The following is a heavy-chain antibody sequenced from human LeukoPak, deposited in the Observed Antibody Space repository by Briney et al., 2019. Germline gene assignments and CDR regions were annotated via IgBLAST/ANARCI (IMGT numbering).Heavy chain of an antibody. Sequence: GESLKISCKGSGYNFANDWIGWVRQMPGKGLEWMGIIYPGDSDTRYSPSFQGQVTISADKSISTAYLQWSSLKASDTAMYYCARCGSSWYPGAFDIWGQGTMVTVSS. CDR2: IYPGDSDT. CDR1: GYNFANDW. CDR3: ARCGSSWYPGAFDI. V-gene: IGHV5-51*01. D-gene: IGHD6-13*01. J-gene: IGHJ3*02.